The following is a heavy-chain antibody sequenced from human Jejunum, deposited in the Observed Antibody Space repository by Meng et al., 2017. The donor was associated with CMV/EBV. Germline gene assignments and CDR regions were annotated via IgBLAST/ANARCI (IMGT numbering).Heavy chain of an antibody. CDR3: VRDPVVSGLDV. D-gene: IGHD5/OR15-5a*01. V-gene: IGHV3-48*04. Sequence: SCSASGLSLSIYSMSWVRQAPGKGLEWVAYIGTGSTKYYADSLEGRFTVSRDDAKNSLYLQMNSLRGEDTAVYFCVRDPVVSGLDVWGQGTTVTVSS. CDR2: IGTGSTK. J-gene: IGHJ6*02. CDR1: GLSLSIYS.